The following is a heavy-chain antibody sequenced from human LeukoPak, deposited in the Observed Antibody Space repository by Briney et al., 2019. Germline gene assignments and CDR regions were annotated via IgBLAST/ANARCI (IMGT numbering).Heavy chain of an antibody. Sequence: PGGSLRLSCAASGFTFSNAWMNWVRQAPGKGLEWVGRIKSKTDGETTEYAAPVKGRFTISRDDSKNTLYLQMNSLKTEDTAVYYSGDYYDSTGQLSEFFQHWGQGTLVTVSS. J-gene: IGHJ1*01. CDR3: GDYYDSTGQLSEFFQH. CDR2: IKSKTDGETT. V-gene: IGHV3-15*01. CDR1: GFTFSNAW. D-gene: IGHD3-22*01.